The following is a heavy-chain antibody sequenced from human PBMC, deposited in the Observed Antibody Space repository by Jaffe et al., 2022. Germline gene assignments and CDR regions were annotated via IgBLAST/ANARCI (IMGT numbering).Heavy chain of an antibody. CDR1: GGSISSSTYY. CDR3: VRHSWDSSGTWGWFDP. Sequence: QVQLQESGPGLMKPSETLSLTCAVSGGSISSSTYYWGWIRRPPGKGLEWIGSIYSSGSTYYNPSLKSRGTISINTSENQFSLKVTSVTAADTAIYYCVRHSWDSSGTWGWFDPWGQGTLVTVSS. CDR2: IYSSGST. J-gene: IGHJ5*02. D-gene: IGHD6-25*01. V-gene: IGHV4-39*01.